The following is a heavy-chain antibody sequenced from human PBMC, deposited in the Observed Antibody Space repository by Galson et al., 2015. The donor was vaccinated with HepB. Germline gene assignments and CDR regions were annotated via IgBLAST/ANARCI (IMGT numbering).Heavy chain of an antibody. Sequence: SLRLSCAASGFTFTTYWMHWVRQVPGRGLMWVSRINSHGSTTTYADSVMGRFTVSRDNAKNTMYLQMNSLRAEDTALYYCARDFGGNWGAFDIWGQGTMVTVSS. CDR1: GFTFTTYW. D-gene: IGHD4-23*01. CDR3: ARDFGGNWGAFDI. CDR2: INSHGSTT. V-gene: IGHV3-74*01. J-gene: IGHJ3*02.